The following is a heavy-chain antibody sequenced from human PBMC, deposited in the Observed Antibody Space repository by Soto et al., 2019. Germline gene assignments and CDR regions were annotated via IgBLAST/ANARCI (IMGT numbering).Heavy chain of an antibody. D-gene: IGHD2-15*01. Sequence: ASVKVSCKASGGTFSSYAISWVRQAPGQGLEWMGGIIPIFGTANYAQKFKGRVTLTADTSTSSAYMELRSLRPDDTAVYYCARDTNMGYCSGGSCSWFDPWGQGTLVTVSS. CDR2: IIPIFGTA. CDR1: GGTFSSYA. CDR3: ARDTNMGYCSGGSCSWFDP. V-gene: IGHV1-69*06. J-gene: IGHJ5*02.